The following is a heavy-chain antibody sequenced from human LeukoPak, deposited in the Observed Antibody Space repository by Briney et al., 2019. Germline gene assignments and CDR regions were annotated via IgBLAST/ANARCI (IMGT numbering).Heavy chain of an antibody. D-gene: IGHD3-10*01. CDR2: ISAYNGNT. CDR1: GYTFTSYD. Sequence: ASVKVSCKASGYTFTSYDISWVRQAPGQGLEWMGWISAYNGNTNYAQKLQGRVTMTTDTSTSTAYMELRSLRSDDTAVYYCARLYGSGSYYYYYMDVWGKGTTVTVSS. V-gene: IGHV1-18*01. J-gene: IGHJ6*03. CDR3: ARLYGSGSYYYYYMDV.